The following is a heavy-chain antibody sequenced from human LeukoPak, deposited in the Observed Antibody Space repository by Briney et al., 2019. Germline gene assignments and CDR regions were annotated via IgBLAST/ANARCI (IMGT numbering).Heavy chain of an antibody. J-gene: IGHJ4*02. CDR2: ISYDGPNK. V-gene: IGHV3-30*18. CDR3: AKEKLPSGYSFLTDY. D-gene: IGHD5-18*01. Sequence: GGSLRLSCAASGFTFSSYGVHWVRQAPGKGLEWVAVISYDGPNKYYADSVKGRFTISRDDSKSTLYLQMNSLRAEDTAVYYCAKEKLPSGYSFLTDYWGQGTLVTVSS. CDR1: GFTFSSYG.